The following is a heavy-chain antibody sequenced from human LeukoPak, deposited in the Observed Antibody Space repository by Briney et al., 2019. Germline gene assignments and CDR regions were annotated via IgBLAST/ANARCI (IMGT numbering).Heavy chain of an antibody. CDR1: GFTVSSNY. J-gene: IGHJ4*02. CDR3: ARGRAVVVY. V-gene: IGHV3-66*01. Sequence: SGGSLRLSCAASGFTVSSNYMSWVRLAPGKGLEWVSVIYTGGDTYHADSVKGRFTISRDTSKNTVYLQMNSLRVEDTAVYFCARGRAVVVYWGQGTLVTVSS. CDR2: IYTGGDT. D-gene: IGHD3-22*01.